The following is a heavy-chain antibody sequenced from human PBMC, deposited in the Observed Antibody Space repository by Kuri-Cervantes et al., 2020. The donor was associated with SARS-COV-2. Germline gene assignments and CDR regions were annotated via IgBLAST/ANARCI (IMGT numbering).Heavy chain of an antibody. CDR3: ARDPGDCSSTSCHPNWFDP. CDR1: GGSFSGYY. CDR2: IYYSGST. Sequence: GSLRLSCAVYGGSFSGYYWSWIRQPPGKGLEWIGSIYYSGSTYYNPSLKSRVTISVDTSKNQFSLKLSSVTAADTAVYYCARDPGDCSSTSCHPNWFDPWGQGTLVTVSS. D-gene: IGHD2-2*01. J-gene: IGHJ5*02. V-gene: IGHV4-34*01.